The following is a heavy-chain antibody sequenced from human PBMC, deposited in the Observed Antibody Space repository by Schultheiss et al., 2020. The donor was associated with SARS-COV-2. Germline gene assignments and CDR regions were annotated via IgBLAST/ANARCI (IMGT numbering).Heavy chain of an antibody. D-gene: IGHD4-23*01. Sequence: SETLSLTCTVSGDSVSSGSYYWSWIRQPPGKGLEWIGYIYYSGSTNYNPSLKSRVTISVDTSKNQFSLKLSSVTAADTAVYYCARTTVVTPFGSGLVAFDIWGQGTTVTVSS. CDR2: IYYSGST. V-gene: IGHV4-61*01. J-gene: IGHJ3*02. CDR3: ARTTVVTPFGSGLVAFDI. CDR1: GDSVSSGSYY.